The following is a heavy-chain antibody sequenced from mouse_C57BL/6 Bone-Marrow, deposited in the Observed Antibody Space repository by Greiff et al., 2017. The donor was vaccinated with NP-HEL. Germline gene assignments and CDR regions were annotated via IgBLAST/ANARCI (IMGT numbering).Heavy chain of an antibody. CDR2: IYPGSGNT. CDR3: ARNYYGSSSWFAY. J-gene: IGHJ3*01. D-gene: IGHD1-1*01. Sequence: QVQLKESGPELVKPGASVKISCKASGYSFTSYYIHWVKQRPGQGLEWIGWIYPGSGNTKYNEKFKGKATLTADTSSSTAYMQLSSLTSEDSAVYYCARNYYGSSSWFAYWGQGTLVTVSA. CDR1: GYSFTSYY. V-gene: IGHV1-66*01.